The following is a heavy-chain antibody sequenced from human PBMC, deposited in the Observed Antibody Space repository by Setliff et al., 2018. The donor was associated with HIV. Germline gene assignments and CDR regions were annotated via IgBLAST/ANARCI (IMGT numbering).Heavy chain of an antibody. V-gene: IGHV3-15*01. CDR1: GFIFDNAW. CDR2: IKSKTDGGTA. D-gene: IGHD6-13*01. CDR3: TTWQAGNDY. Sequence: PGGSLRLSCAAAGFIFDNAWMSWVRQAPGKGLEWVGRIKSKTDGGTADYAAPVKGRFTISRDDSKSTVYLQMNSLKTEDTAVYYCTTWQAGNDYWGQGTLVTVSS. J-gene: IGHJ4*02.